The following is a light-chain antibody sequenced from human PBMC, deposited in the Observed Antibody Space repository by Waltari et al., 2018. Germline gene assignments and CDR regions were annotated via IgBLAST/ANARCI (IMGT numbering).Light chain of an antibody. J-gene: IGKJ4*01. V-gene: IGKV1-5*03. CDR2: KAS. CDR1: QSISNW. Sequence: DIQMTQSPPTLSASVGDRVTVTCRASQSISNWLAWYQQKPGKAQNLLIYKASTLDRGVPSRFSGSASGTEFTLTISSLQAEDLGTYYCQQYSSFPLSFGGGTNIVIK. CDR3: QQYSSFPLS.